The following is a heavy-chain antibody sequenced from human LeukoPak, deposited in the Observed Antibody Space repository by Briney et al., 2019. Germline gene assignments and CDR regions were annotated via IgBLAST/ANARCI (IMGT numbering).Heavy chain of an antibody. Sequence: GGSLRLSCAASGFTFSSYAMSWVRQAPGKGLEWVSAISGSGGSTYYADSVKGRFTISRDNSKNMLYLQLNSLRAEDTALYYCAKVKEEHQRAYYFDYWGQGTLVTVSS. CDR3: AKVKEEHQRAYYFDY. V-gene: IGHV3-23*01. CDR1: GFTFSSYA. D-gene: IGHD1-26*01. CDR2: ISGSGGST. J-gene: IGHJ4*02.